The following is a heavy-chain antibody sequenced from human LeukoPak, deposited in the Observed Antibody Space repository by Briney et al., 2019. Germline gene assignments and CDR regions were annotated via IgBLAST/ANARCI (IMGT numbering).Heavy chain of an antibody. J-gene: IGHJ4*02. CDR1: GGSISSSSYY. D-gene: IGHD6-19*01. CDR3: ARHVMGVYSSGWSAFFDY. CDR2: IYYSGST. Sequence: SETLSLTCTVSGGSISSSSYYWGWIRQPPGKGLEWIGSIYYSGSTYYNPSLKSRVTISVDTSKNQFSLKLSSVTAADTAVYYSARHVMGVYSSGWSAFFDYWGQGTLVTVSS. V-gene: IGHV4-39*01.